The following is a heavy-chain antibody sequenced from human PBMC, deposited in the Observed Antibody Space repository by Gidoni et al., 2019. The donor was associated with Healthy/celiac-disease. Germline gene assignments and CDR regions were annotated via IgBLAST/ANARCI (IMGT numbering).Heavy chain of an antibody. CDR3: AKDKDLKKRMVRGVHDY. V-gene: IGHV3-23*01. CDR2: ISGSGGST. CDR1: GFTFSSYA. J-gene: IGHJ4*02. D-gene: IGHD3-10*01. Sequence: EVQLLESGGGLVQPGGSLRLSCAASGFTFSSYAMSWVRQAPGKGLEWVSAISGSGGSTYYADSVKGRFTISRDNSKNTLYLQMNSLRAEDTAVYYCAKDKDLKKRMVRGVHDYWGQGTLVTVSS.